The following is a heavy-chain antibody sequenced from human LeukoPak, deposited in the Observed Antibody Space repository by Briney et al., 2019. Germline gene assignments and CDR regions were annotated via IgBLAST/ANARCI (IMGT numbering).Heavy chain of an antibody. CDR2: IYYSGST. CDR3: ARGPGYYYGSGSYYGFDP. V-gene: IGHV4-59*12. D-gene: IGHD3-10*01. J-gene: IGHJ5*02. Sequence: PSETLSLTCTVSGGSISSYCWSWIRQPPGKGLEWIGYIYYSGSTNYNPSLKSRVTISVDTSKNQFSLKLSSVTAADTAVYYCARGPGYYYGSGSYYGFDPWGQGTLVTVSS. CDR1: GGSISSYC.